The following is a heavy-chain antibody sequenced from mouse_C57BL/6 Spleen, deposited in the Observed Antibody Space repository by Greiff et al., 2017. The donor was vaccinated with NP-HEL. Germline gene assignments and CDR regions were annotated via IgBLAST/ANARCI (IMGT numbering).Heavy chain of an antibody. J-gene: IGHJ1*03. Sequence: VQLKESGPELVKPGASVKISCKASGYSFTDYNMNWVKQSNGKSLEWIGVINPNYGTTSYNQKFKGKATLTVDQSSSTAYMQLNSLTSEDSAVYYCARGATDTLYWYFDVWGTGTTVTVSS. CDR1: GYSFTDYN. D-gene: IGHD1-1*01. CDR2: INPNYGTT. CDR3: ARGATDTLYWYFDV. V-gene: IGHV1-39*01.